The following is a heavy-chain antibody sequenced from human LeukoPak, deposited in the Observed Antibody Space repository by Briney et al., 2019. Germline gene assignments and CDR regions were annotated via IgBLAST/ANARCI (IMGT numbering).Heavy chain of an antibody. CDR2: IYYSGST. CDR3: ARVGDGDYVEY. D-gene: IGHD4-17*01. Sequence: SQTLSLTCTVSGGSISRGDYYWSWIRQPPGKGLEWIGYIYYSGSTYYNPSLKSRVTISVDTSKNQFSLNLTSVTAADTAVYYCARVGDGDYVEYWGQGTLVTVSS. CDR1: GGSISRGDYY. J-gene: IGHJ4*02. V-gene: IGHV4-30-4*01.